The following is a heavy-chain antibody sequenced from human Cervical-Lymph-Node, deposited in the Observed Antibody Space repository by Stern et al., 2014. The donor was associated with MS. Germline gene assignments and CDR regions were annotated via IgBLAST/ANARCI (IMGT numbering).Heavy chain of an antibody. D-gene: IGHD5-18*01. CDR1: GFTFDDYA. CDR3: AMLRGYSY. J-gene: IGHJ4*02. Sequence: QLVESGGGLVQPGRSLRLSCAASGFTFDDYAMHWVRQAPGKGLEWVSGISWNSGSIGYADSVKGRFTISRDNAKNSLYLQMNSLRAEDTALYYCAMLRGYSYWGQGTLVTVSS. V-gene: IGHV3-9*01. CDR2: ISWNSGSI.